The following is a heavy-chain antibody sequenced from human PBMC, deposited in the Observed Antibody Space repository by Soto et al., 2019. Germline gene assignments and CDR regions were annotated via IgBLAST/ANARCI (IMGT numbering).Heavy chain of an antibody. Sequence: PETLSLTCTVSGGSISSYYWSWIRQPPGKGLEWIGYIYYSGSTNYNPSLKSRVTISVDTSKNQFSLKLSSVTAADTAVYYCARDLPSRKQWLVRRWFDPWGQGTLVTVSS. CDR1: GGSISSYY. CDR2: IYYSGST. V-gene: IGHV4-59*01. CDR3: ARDLPSRKQWLVRRWFDP. J-gene: IGHJ5*02. D-gene: IGHD6-19*01.